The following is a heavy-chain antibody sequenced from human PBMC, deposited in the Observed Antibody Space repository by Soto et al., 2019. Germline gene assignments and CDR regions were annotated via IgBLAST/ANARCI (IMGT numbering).Heavy chain of an antibody. D-gene: IGHD6-6*01. J-gene: IGHJ4*02. CDR2: ISGGGGST. CDR1: GFIFSNYA. CDR3: AKDHSVSGRPDTWCIAARGDFDY. V-gene: IGHV3-23*01. Sequence: EVQLLESGGGLVQPGGSLRVSCAASGFIFSNYAMNWVRQAPGKGLEWVSGISGGGGSTYYADSVKGRFTISRDNSKNTLYLQMNSLRAEDSALYYCAKDHSVSGRPDTWCIAARGDFDYWGQGTLVTVSS.